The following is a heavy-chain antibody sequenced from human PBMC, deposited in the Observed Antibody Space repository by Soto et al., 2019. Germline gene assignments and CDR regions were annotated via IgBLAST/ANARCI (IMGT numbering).Heavy chain of an antibody. V-gene: IGHV1-18*01. D-gene: IGHD5-12*01. Sequence: ASVKVSCKASRGASSKFIVTWVRQAPGQGLEWMGWISAYNGNTNYAQKLQGRVTMTTDTSTSTAYMELRSLRSDDTAVYYCASLQEMATITYDYWGQGTLVTVSS. CDR2: ISAYNGNT. CDR3: ASLQEMATITYDY. CDR1: RGASSKFI. J-gene: IGHJ4*02.